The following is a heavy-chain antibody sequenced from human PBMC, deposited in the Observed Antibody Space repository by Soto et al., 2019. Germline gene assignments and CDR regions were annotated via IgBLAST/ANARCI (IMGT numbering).Heavy chain of an antibody. V-gene: IGHV3-23*01. J-gene: IGHJ6*02. Sequence: VGSLRLSCAASGFTFSSYAMSWVRQAPGKGLEWVSTISDSGTITYYADSVKGRFTVSRDNSRNTFYLQMNSLRVEDTAVYYCARDRLVAATSDPPYCYYGMDVRRQRTPVTVSS. D-gene: IGHD2-15*01. CDR3: ARDRLVAATSDPPYCYYGMDV. CDR2: ISDSGTIT. CDR1: GFTFSSYA.